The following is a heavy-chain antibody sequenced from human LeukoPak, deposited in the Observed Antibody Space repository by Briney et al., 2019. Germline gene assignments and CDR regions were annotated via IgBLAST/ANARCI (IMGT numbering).Heavy chain of an antibody. CDR2: INHSGST. Sequence: PSETLSLTCAVYGGSFSGYYWSWIRQPPGKGLEWIGEINHSGSTNYNPSLKSRVTISVDTSKNQFSLKLSSVTAADTAVYYCAIVGYCSSTSCYERAFDIWGQGTMVTVSS. CDR3: AIVGYCSSTSCYERAFDI. V-gene: IGHV4-34*01. CDR1: GGSFSGYY. D-gene: IGHD2-2*01. J-gene: IGHJ3*02.